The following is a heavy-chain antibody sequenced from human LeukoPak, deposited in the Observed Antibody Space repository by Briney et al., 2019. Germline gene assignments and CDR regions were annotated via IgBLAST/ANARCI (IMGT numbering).Heavy chain of an antibody. CDR3: ARLGSYHDF. CDR2: IYTSGGS. CDR1: GASISHYY. Sequence: SETLSLTCTVSGASISHYYWSWIRQTPAKGLEWMGHIYTSGGSTYYPSLKSRLTMSIDTSRNQLSLKLTSVTAADTAVYFCARLGSYHDFWGQGALVTVSS. V-gene: IGHV4-4*09. D-gene: IGHD1-26*01. J-gene: IGHJ4*02.